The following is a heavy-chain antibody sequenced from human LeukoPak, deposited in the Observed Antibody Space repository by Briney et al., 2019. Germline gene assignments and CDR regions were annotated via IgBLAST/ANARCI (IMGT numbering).Heavy chain of an antibody. CDR3: ARDQLKWSGYSYYSDY. CDR1: GGSISSGSYY. V-gene: IGHV4-61*02. J-gene: IGHJ4*02. Sequence: PSQTLSLTCTVSGGSISSGSYYWSWIRQPAGKGLEWIGRIYTSGSTNYNPSLKSRVTISVDTSKNQFSLKLSSVTAADTAVYYCARDQLKWSGYSYYSDYWGQGTLVTVSS. CDR2: IYTSGST. D-gene: IGHD3-3*01.